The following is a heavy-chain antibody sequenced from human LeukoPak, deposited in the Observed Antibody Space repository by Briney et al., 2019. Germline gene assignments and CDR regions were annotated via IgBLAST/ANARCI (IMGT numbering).Heavy chain of an antibody. CDR3: ARGSSGYDPYFDY. J-gene: IGHJ4*02. CDR1: GYTFTSYD. V-gene: IGHV1-8*01. Sequence: ASVKVSCKASGYTFTSYDINWVRQATGQGLQWMGWTNPNSGNTGYAQKFQGRVTMTRTTSISTAYMELSSLRSEDTAVYYCARGSSGYDPYFDYWGQRTMVTVSS. CDR2: TNPNSGNT. D-gene: IGHD5-12*01.